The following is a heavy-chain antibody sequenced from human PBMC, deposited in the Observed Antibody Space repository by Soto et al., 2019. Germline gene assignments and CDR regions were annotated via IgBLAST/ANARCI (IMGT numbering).Heavy chain of an antibody. CDR3: ARAHYGDYGYGMDV. J-gene: IGHJ6*02. D-gene: IGHD4-17*01. V-gene: IGHV4-30-2*01. Sequence: TLSLTCAVSGGSISSGGYSWSWIRQPPGKGLEWIGYIYESGSTYYNPSLKSRVTISVDRSKNQFSLKLSSVTAADTAVYYCARAHYGDYGYGMDVWGQGTTVTVSS. CDR1: GGSISSGGYS. CDR2: IYESGST.